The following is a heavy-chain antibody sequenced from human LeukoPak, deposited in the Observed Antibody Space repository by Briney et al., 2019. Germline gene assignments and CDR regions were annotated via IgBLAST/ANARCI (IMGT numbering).Heavy chain of an antibody. CDR1: GYIFTPHH. CDR2: VSAANNP. J-gene: IGHJ4*02. V-gene: IGHV1-3*01. D-gene: IGHD5-24*01. CDR3: AMSVEMPPIPSFDY. Sequence: VASVKVSCKTSGYIFTPHHIHWMRQAPGQGLELLGWVSAANNPEYSQKFQGRVVITRDASATTSYLELNSLRPEDTAVYYCAMSVEMPPIPSFDYWGQGTLVTVSS.